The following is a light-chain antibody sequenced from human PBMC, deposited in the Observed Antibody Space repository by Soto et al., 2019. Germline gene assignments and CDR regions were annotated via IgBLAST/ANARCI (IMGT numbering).Light chain of an antibody. J-gene: IGLJ2*01. CDR1: SSDIGDYNF. CDR3: SSYAGSKIVV. V-gene: IGLV2-8*01. Sequence: QSALTQPPSASGSPGQSVTISCTGTSSDIGDYNFVSWYQQHPGKAPKLMIYEVSKRPSGVPDRFSGSKSGNTASLTVSGLQAEDEADYYCSSYAGSKIVVFGGGTQLTVL. CDR2: EVS.